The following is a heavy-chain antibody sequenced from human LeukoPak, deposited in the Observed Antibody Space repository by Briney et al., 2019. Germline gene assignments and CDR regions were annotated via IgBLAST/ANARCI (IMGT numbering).Heavy chain of an antibody. CDR2: ISSGGDT. D-gene: IGHD3-16*01. J-gene: IGHJ4*02. CDR1: GFTVSSNY. CDR3: AKDTTGGAGPMDY. Sequence: GGSLRLSCAASGFTVSSNYMSWVRQAPGKGLEWVSVISSGGDTYYADSVKGRFTTSRDNSKNTLYLQMNSLRAEDTAVYYCAKDTTGGAGPMDYWGQGTLVTVSS. V-gene: IGHV3-66*01.